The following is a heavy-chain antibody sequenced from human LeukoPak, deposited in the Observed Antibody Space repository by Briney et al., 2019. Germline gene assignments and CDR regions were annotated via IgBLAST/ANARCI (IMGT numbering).Heavy chain of an antibody. CDR3: ARDTYYYGSGSYYFTY. V-gene: IGHV3-30*04. Sequence: GGSLRLSCAASGFTFSSYAMHWVRQAPGKGLEWVAVISYDGSNKYNADSVKGRFTISRDNSKNTLYLQMNSLRAEDKAVYYCARDTYYYGSGSYYFTYWGQGTLVTVSS. J-gene: IGHJ4*02. CDR1: GFTFSSYA. CDR2: ISYDGSNK. D-gene: IGHD3-10*01.